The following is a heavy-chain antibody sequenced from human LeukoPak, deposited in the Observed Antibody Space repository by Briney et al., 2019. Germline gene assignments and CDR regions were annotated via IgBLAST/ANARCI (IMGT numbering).Heavy chain of an antibody. CDR3: ARDPPGTGHYFDY. J-gene: IGHJ4*02. CDR2: ISSSSSYI. CDR1: GFTFSSYS. V-gene: IGHV3-21*01. D-gene: IGHD1-1*01. Sequence: PGGSLRLSCAASGFTFSSYSMNWVRQAPGKGLEWVSSISSSSSYIYYADSVKGRFTISRDNAKNSLYLQMNSLRAGDTAVYYCARDPPGTGHYFDYWGQGTLVTVSS.